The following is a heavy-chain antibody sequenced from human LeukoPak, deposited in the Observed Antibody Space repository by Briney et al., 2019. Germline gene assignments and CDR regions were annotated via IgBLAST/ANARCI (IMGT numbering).Heavy chain of an antibody. CDR3: ARDRPRIAARNPYDY. V-gene: IGHV1-46*01. CDR2: INPSGGST. CDR1: GYTFTSYY. D-gene: IGHD6-6*01. Sequence: GASVKVSCKASGYTFTSYYMHWVRQAPGQGLEWMGIINPSGGSTSYAQKFQGRVTMTRDTSTSTVYMELSSLRSEDTAVYYCARDRPRIAARNPYDYWGQGTLVTVSS. J-gene: IGHJ4*02.